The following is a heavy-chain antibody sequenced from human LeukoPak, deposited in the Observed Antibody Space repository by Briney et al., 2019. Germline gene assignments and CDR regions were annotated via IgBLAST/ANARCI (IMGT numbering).Heavy chain of an antibody. D-gene: IGHD3-9*01. J-gene: IGHJ6*02. Sequence: ASVKVSCKVSGYTLTELSMHWVRQAPGKGLEWMGGFDPEDGETIYAQKFQGRVTMTEDTSTDTAYMELSSLRSEDTAVYYCATEDKPGGYDTLTGYYNYYYGMDVWGQGTTVTVSS. CDR2: FDPEDGET. CDR3: ATEDKPGGYDTLTGYYNYYYGMDV. V-gene: IGHV1-24*01. CDR1: GYTLTELS.